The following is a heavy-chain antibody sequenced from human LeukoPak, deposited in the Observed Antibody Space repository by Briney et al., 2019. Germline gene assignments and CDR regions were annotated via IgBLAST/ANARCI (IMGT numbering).Heavy chain of an antibody. J-gene: IGHJ4*02. CDR2: ISPSGNT. V-gene: IGHV4-61*02. D-gene: IGHD3-10*01. CDR3: ARALLWFGELLLYFDY. CDR1: GDSISSGTFY. Sequence: SETLSLTCIVSGDSISSGTFYWTWLRQPAGKGLEWIGRISPSGNTNYNPSLESRVTISRDTSKYQFSLRLTSVTAADTAVYYCARALLWFGELLLYFDYWGQGTLVTVSS.